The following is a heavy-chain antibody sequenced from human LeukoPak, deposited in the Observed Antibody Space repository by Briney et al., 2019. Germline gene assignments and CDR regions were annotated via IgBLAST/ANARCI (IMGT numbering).Heavy chain of an antibody. J-gene: IGHJ3*02. CDR2: IGSDDKA. D-gene: IGHD7-27*01. Sequence: GGSLRLSCEASGFTFSAYAMTWVRQAPGKGLEWVSSIGSDDKAHYSESVKGRFTVSRDNAKNSLYLQMNSLRAEDTAVYYCARERPGAFDIWGQGTVVTVSS. CDR3: ARERPGAFDI. V-gene: IGHV3-69-1*02. CDR1: GFTFSAYA.